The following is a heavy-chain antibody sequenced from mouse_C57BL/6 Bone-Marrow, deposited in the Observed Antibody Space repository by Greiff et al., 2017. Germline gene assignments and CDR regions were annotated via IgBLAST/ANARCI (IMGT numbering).Heavy chain of an antibody. CDR2: ISSGGSYT. V-gene: IGHV5-6*01. D-gene: IGHD2-1*01. CDR3: ARRRDYGNYVDYYAMDY. J-gene: IGHJ4*01. CDR1: GFTFSSYG. Sequence: EVHLVESGGDLVKPGGSLKLSCAASGFTFSSYGMSWVRQTPDKRLEWVATISSGGSYTYYPDSVKGRFTISRDNAKNTLYLQMSSLKSEDTAMYYCARRRDYGNYVDYYAMDYWGQGTSVTVSS.